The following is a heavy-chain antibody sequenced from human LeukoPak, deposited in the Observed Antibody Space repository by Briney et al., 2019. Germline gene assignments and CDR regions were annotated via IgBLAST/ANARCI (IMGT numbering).Heavy chain of an antibody. CDR1: GGSVSIYY. D-gene: IGHD3-3*01. V-gene: IGHV4-59*02. J-gene: IGHJ4*02. CDR2: IYYRGRS. Sequence: SDTLSLTCTVSGGSVSIYYWNWVRQPPGEGLEWIGYIYYRGRSNYNPSLKSRVTISVDTSKNQFSLKLSSVTAADTAMYYCARDLARGRSGLDYWGQGTLVTVSS. CDR3: ARDLARGRSGLDY.